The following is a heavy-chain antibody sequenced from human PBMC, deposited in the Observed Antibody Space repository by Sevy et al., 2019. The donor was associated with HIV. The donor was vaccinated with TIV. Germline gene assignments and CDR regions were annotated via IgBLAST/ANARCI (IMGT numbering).Heavy chain of an antibody. V-gene: IGHV3-33*01. CDR3: ARGGNIVVVPAAPYYYYYGMDV. J-gene: IGHJ6*02. CDR2: IWYDGSNK. Sequence: GGSLRLSCAASGFTFSSYGMHWVRQAPGKGLEWVAVIWYDGSNKYYADSVKGRFTISRDNSKNTLYLQMISLRAEDTAVYYCARGGNIVVVPAAPYYYYYGMDVWGQGTTVTVSS. CDR1: GFTFSSYG. D-gene: IGHD2-2*01.